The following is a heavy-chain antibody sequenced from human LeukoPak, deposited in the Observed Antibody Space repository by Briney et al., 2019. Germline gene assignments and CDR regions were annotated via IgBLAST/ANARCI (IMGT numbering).Heavy chain of an antibody. CDR2: IYYSGSS. Sequence: SETLSLTCTASGVSISSYYWNWIRQAPGKGLEWIGNIYYSGSSNYNPSLRGRVTISLDTSKNQFSLKLSSVTAADTAVYYCARFPYGAYGLDYWGQGTLVTVSS. D-gene: IGHD4-17*01. CDR1: GVSISSYY. J-gene: IGHJ4*02. V-gene: IGHV4-59*08. CDR3: ARFPYGAYGLDY.